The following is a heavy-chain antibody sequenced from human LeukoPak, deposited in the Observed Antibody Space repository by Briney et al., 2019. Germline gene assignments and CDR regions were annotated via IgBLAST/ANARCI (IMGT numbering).Heavy chain of an antibody. D-gene: IGHD3-22*01. CDR3: ARDRSGDTMIYDY. Sequence: GGSLRLSCAASGFIFNSYTMNWVRQAPGRGLEWVSSISSSSSRSSYIYYADSVKGRFTISRDNAKNSLYLQMNSLRAEDTAVYYCARDRSGDTMIYDYWGQGTLVTVSS. CDR2: ISSSSSRSSYI. J-gene: IGHJ4*02. V-gene: IGHV3-21*01. CDR1: GFIFNSYT.